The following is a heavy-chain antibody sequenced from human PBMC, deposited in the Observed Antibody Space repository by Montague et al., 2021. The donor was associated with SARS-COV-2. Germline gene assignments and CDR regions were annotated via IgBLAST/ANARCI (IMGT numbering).Heavy chain of an antibody. D-gene: IGHD3-9*01. CDR1: GFTFSSYS. Sequence: SLRLSCAASGFTFSSYSMNWVRQAPGKGLEWVSSISSSSSYIYYADSVKGRFTISRDNAKNSLYLQMNSLRAEDTAVYYCARDAHYDILTGYFGYGGQGTLVTVSS. CDR3: ARDAHYDILTGYFGY. J-gene: IGHJ4*02. CDR2: ISSSSSYI. V-gene: IGHV3-21*01.